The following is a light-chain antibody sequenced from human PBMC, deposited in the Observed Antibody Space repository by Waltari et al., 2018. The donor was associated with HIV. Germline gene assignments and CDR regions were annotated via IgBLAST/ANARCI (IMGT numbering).Light chain of an antibody. CDR3: VLSYDGDVV. Sequence: QPVVTQAPSLTVSPGGPVILPCAPRAVVVNRGHCLYWFQQMPCQAPKTLIFDSNNRYSWAPDRFTGSFLGGKAALTLTGAQPEDDADYYCVLSYDGDVVFGGGTKLTVL. CDR1: AVVVNRGHC. J-gene: IGLJ2*01. V-gene: IGLV7-46*01. CDR2: DSN.